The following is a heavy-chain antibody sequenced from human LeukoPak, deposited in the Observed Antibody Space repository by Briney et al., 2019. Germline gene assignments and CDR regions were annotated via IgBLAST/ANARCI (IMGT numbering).Heavy chain of an antibody. D-gene: IGHD3-3*01. V-gene: IGHV3-23*01. CDR2: ISGSGGTT. CDR3: AKNQYDFWSGYWY. CDR1: VLTFSSYA. Sequence: GGSLRLSCAASVLTFSSYAMSWVRQAPGKGLEWVSVISGSGGTTYYADSVKGRFTVSRDNSKNTLYLQMNSLRAEDTAVYYCAKNQYDFWSGYWYWGQGTLVTVSS. J-gene: IGHJ4*02.